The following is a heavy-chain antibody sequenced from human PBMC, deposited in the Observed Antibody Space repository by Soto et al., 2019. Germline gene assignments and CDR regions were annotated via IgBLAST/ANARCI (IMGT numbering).Heavy chain of an antibody. J-gene: IGHJ4*02. CDR2: INSDGSST. CDR3: ASGGSSLNFDS. CDR1: GFTFRSYW. Sequence: GGSLRLSCAASGFTFRSYWMQWVRQAPGKGLVWVSLINSDGSSTSYADSVKGRFTISRDNAKNTLYLQMNSLRAEDTAVYYCASGGSSLNFDSWGQGTLVTVSS. D-gene: IGHD6-6*01. V-gene: IGHV3-74*01.